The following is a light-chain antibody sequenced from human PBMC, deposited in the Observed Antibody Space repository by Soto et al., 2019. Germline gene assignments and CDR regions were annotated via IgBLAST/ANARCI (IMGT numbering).Light chain of an antibody. V-gene: IGKV3-20*01. CDR3: QQYGSSRT. J-gene: IGKJ1*01. CDR1: QSVSSSY. CDR2: GAS. Sequence: VLSRSPGTLFLSPGERATLSCRASQSVSSSYLAWYQQKPGQAPRLLIYGASSRATGIPDRFSGSGSGTDFTLTISRLEPEDFAVYYCQQYGSSRTFGQGTKVDIK.